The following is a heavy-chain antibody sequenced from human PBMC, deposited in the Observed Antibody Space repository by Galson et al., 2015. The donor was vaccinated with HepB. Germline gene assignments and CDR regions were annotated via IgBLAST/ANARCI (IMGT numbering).Heavy chain of an antibody. CDR1: GFTVSSNY. CDR2: IYSGGST. D-gene: IGHD6-6*01. CDR3: ARGGGSSLSAAWFDP. J-gene: IGHJ5*02. Sequence: SLRLSCAASGFTVSSNYMSWVRQAPGKGLEWVSVIYSGGSTYYADSVKGRFTISRDNSKNTLYLQMNSLRAEDTAVYYCARGGGSSLSAAWFDPWGQGTLVTVSS. V-gene: IGHV3-53*01.